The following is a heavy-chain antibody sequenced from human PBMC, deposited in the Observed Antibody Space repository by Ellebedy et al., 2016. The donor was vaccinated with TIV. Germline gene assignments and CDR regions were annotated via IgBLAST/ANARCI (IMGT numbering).Heavy chain of an antibody. Sequence: SETLSLXXTVSGGSISSYYWSWIRQPAGKGLEWIGRIYTSGSTNYNPSLKSRVTMSVDTSKNQFSLKLSSVTAADTAVYYCARGSRRGWLQFRGLYYFDYWGQGTLVTVSS. D-gene: IGHD5-24*01. V-gene: IGHV4-4*07. CDR2: IYTSGST. CDR3: ARGSRRGWLQFRGLYYFDY. CDR1: GGSISSYY. J-gene: IGHJ4*02.